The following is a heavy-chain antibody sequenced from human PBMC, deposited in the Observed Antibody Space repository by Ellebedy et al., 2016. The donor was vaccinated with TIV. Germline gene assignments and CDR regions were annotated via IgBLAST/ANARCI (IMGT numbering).Heavy chain of an antibody. CDR3: ARQIAVAGTFYFDY. CDR2: IFYTESN. J-gene: IGHJ4*02. V-gene: IGHV4-30-4*01. D-gene: IGHD6-19*01. Sequence: LRLSCTVSGGSISSGDYYRSWIREPPGKGLEWNGYIFYTESNYYNPSLKSRFSISVDTSKNQFSLKLSSVTAADTAVYFCARQIAVAGTFYFDYWGQGTLVTVSS. CDR1: GGSISSGDYY.